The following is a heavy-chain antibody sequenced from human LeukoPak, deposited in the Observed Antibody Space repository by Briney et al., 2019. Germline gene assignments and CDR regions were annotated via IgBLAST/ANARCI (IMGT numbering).Heavy chain of an antibody. CDR1: GGSISSGRNY. V-gene: IGHV4-61*02. CDR3: ARSTRMVRGVITSRYNWFDP. CDR2: IYIFSGST. J-gene: IGHJ5*02. Sequence: PSETLSLTCTVSGGSISSGRNYWTWIRQPAGKGLEWIGRIYIFSGSTNYNPSLKSRVTISVDTSKNQFSLKLTSVTAADTAVYYCARSTRMVRGVITSRYNWFDPWGQGTLVTVSS. D-gene: IGHD3-10*01.